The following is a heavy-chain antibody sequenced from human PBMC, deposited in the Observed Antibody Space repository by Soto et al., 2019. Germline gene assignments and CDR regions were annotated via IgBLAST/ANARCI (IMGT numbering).Heavy chain of an antibody. D-gene: IGHD3-22*01. CDR1: GFTFSSYG. CDR3: AREAYDSSGYDY. Sequence: LRLSCAASGFTFSSYGMHWVRQAPGKGLEWVAVIWYDGSNKYYADSVKGRFTISRDNSKNTLYLQMNSLRAEDTAVYYCAREAYDSSGYDYWGQGTLVTVSS. CDR2: IWYDGSNK. V-gene: IGHV3-33*01. J-gene: IGHJ4*02.